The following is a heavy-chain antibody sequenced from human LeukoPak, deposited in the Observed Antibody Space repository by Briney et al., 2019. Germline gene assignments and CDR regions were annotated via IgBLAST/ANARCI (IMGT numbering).Heavy chain of an antibody. J-gene: IGHJ2*01. V-gene: IGHV1-69*01. CDR1: GGTFSRLT. D-gene: IGHD3-22*01. Sequence: ASVKVSCKASGGTFSRLTISWVRQAPGQGLEWMGGILPIFGTANYAQKFQGRVTITADGSTSIASMELSSLRSEDTAVYYCARTTYYHDISGDLHYWYFDVWGRGTLVIVSS. CDR3: ARTTYYHDISGDLHYWYFDV. CDR2: ILPIFGTA.